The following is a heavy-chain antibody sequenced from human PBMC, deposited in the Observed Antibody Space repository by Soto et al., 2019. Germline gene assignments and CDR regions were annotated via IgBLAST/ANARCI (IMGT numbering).Heavy chain of an antibody. V-gene: IGHV3-23*01. Sequence: EVQMLQTGGGLVQTGGSLRLSCAASGFTFSGYAMSWVRRGPGRGLEWVSPISSSGDTTYYADPVKGRFTISRDNSKNTLFLQMNSLRADDTAVYYFAKDLSGDDLGSDYCGQGALVTVSS. CDR1: GFTFSGYA. CDR2: ISSSGDTT. CDR3: AKDLSGDDLGSDY. J-gene: IGHJ4*02. D-gene: IGHD1-26*01.